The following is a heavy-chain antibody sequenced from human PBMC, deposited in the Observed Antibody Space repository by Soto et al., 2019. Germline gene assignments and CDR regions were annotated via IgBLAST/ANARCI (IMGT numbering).Heavy chain of an antibody. V-gene: IGHV3-48*01. CDR2: ISSSSSTI. D-gene: IGHD2-15*01. CDR1: GFTFSNAW. J-gene: IGHJ6*02. CDR3: AREGPPGFGCSGASCYWGIMDF. Sequence: GVSLRLSCAAYGFTFSNAWMNWVRQAPGKGLEWVSYISSSSSTIYYADSVKGRFIISRDNSKNTLSVEMNSLRAEDSAVYYCAREGPPGFGCSGASCYWGIMDFWGQGMTVIVSS.